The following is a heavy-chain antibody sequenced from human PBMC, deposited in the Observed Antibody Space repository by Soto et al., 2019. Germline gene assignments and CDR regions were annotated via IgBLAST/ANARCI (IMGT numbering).Heavy chain of an antibody. D-gene: IGHD3-10*01. J-gene: IGHJ4*02. V-gene: IGHV3-7*01. CDR3: SAGFPPDY. CDR1: GFTFSTSW. Sequence: EVQLVESGGVLVQPGGSLRVSCAASGFTFSTSWMNWVRQAPGKGLEWVANINGDGSEAYYVDSVRGGFTISRDNVKNPRLLQMNSRRAVDTGVYFWSAGFPPDYWGQGTLVTVSS. CDR2: INGDGSEA.